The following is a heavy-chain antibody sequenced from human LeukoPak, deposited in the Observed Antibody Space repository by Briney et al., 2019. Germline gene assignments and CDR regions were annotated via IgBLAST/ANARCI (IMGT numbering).Heavy chain of an antibody. J-gene: IGHJ4*02. CDR1: GGSISSYY. V-gene: IGHV4-59*01. Sequence: SETLPLTCTVSGGSISSYYWSWIRQPPGKGLEWIGYIYYSGSTNYNPSLKSRVTISVDTSKNQFSLKLSSVTAADTAVYYCAGNPPYYYDSSGYSDLVQFDYWGQGTLVTVSS. D-gene: IGHD3-22*01. CDR3: AGNPPYYYDSSGYSDLVQFDY. CDR2: IYYSGST.